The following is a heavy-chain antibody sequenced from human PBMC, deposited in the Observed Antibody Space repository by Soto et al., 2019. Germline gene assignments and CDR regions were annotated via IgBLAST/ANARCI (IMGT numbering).Heavy chain of an antibody. CDR1: GFTFSNAW. CDR2: IKSKTDGGTT. CDR3: TCSYYDILTGYYIDY. V-gene: IGHV3-15*01. D-gene: IGHD3-9*01. Sequence: EVQLVESGGGLVKPGGSLRLSCAASGFTFSNAWMSWVRQAPGKGLEWVGRIKSKTDGGTTDYAAPVKGRFTISRDDSKNTLYLQMNSLKTEDTAVYYCTCSYYDILTGYYIDYWGQGTLVTVSS. J-gene: IGHJ4*02.